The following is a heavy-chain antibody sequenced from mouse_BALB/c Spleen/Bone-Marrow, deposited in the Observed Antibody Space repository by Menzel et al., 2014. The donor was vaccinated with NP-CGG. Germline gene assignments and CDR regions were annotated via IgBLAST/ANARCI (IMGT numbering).Heavy chain of an antibody. V-gene: IGHV1S22*01. CDR3: TRSFPY. CDR1: GYTFTSYW. Sequence: LQQPGSELVRPGAPVKLSCKASGYTFTSYWMHWVKQRPGQGLEWIGNIYPGSGSTNYDEKFKSKATLTVDTSSSTAYMQLSSLTSEDSAVYYCTRSFPYWGQGTLVTVSA. J-gene: IGHJ3*01. CDR2: IYPGSGST.